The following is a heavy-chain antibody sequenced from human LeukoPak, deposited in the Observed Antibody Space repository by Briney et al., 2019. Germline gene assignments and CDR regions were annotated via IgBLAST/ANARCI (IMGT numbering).Heavy chain of an antibody. CDR1: GGSISSYY. D-gene: IGHD3-3*01. Sequence: SETLSLTCTVSGGSISSYYWSWIRQPPGKGLEWIGYIYYSGSTNYNPSLKSRVTISVDTSKNQFSLKLSSVTAADTAVYYCARPGHYDFWSGYYWAYWGQGTLVTVSS. CDR2: IYYSGST. V-gene: IGHV4-59*08. J-gene: IGHJ4*02. CDR3: ARPGHYDFWSGYYWAY.